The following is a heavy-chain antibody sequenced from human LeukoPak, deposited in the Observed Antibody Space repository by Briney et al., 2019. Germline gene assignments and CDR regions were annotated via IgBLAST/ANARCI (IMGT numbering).Heavy chain of an antibody. Sequence: PGGSLRLSCAASGFTFSSYAMTWVRQAPGKGLEWVSGISASGGSTYNADSVKGRFTISRDNSKNTLYLQMNSLRAEGTAAYFCAKCARYSGYDSDFDYWGQGTLVTVSS. CDR1: GFTFSSYA. CDR3: AKCARYSGYDSDFDY. CDR2: ISASGGST. D-gene: IGHD5-12*01. V-gene: IGHV3-23*01. J-gene: IGHJ4*02.